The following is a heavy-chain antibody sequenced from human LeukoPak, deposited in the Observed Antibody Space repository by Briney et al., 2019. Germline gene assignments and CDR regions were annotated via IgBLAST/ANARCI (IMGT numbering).Heavy chain of an antibody. Sequence: ASVKVPCKASGGTFSSYAISWVRQAPGQGLEWMGRIIPILGIANYAQKFQGRVTITADKSTSTAYMELSSLRSEDTAVYYCARNDHNLAFDIWGQGTMVTVSS. CDR3: ARNDHNLAFDI. J-gene: IGHJ3*02. CDR1: GGTFSSYA. CDR2: IIPILGIA. V-gene: IGHV1-69*04. D-gene: IGHD3-16*01.